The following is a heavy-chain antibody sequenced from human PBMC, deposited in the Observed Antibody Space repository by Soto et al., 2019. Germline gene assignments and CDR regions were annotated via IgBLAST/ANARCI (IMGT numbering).Heavy chain of an antibody. CDR3: ARSVLDVNSSWYVGYYYYYGMDV. Sequence: QVQLQESGPGLVKPSETLSLTCTVSGGSISRYYWSWIRQPAGKGLEWIGRIYTSGSTNYNPSLKSRVTMSVDTSKNQFSLKLSSVTAADTAVYYCARSVLDVNSSWYVGYYYYYGMDVWGQGTTVTVSS. V-gene: IGHV4-4*07. CDR2: IYTSGST. D-gene: IGHD6-13*01. J-gene: IGHJ6*02. CDR1: GGSISRYY.